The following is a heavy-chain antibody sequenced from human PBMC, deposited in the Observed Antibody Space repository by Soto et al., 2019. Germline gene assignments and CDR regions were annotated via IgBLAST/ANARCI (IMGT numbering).Heavy chain of an antibody. CDR1: GGSMSSSSYH. D-gene: IGHD7-27*01. V-gene: IGHV4-39*01. Sequence: QLQLQESGPGLVKPSETLSLTCTVSGGSMSSSSYHWGWIRQPPGKGLEWIGSIHNSGGTHYNPSLQSRVTMSVDTSTNQFSLNLNPATAADTPMYYCARHGPPGEMCTPFESWGQGPLGSVSS. CDR3: ARHGPPGEMCTPFES. J-gene: IGHJ5*01. CDR2: IHNSGGT.